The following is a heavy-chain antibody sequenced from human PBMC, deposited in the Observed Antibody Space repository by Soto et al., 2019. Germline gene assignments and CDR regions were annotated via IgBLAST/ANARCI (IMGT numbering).Heavy chain of an antibody. J-gene: IGHJ5*02. D-gene: IGHD2-2*01. CDR2: IKSKTDGGTT. V-gene: IGHV3-15*01. CDR1: GFTFSNAW. CDR3: TTDRIGYCSSTSCYAEWFDP. Sequence: GGSLRLSCAASGFTFSNAWMSWVRQAPGKGLEWVGRIKSKTDGGTTDYAAPVKGRFTISRDDSKNTLYLQMNSLKTEDTAVYYCTTDRIGYCSSTSCYAEWFDPWGQGTLVTVSS.